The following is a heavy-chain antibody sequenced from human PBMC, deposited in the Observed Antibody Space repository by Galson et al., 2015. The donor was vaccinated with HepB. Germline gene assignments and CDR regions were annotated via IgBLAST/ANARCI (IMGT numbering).Heavy chain of an antibody. Sequence: QVQLQESGPGLVKPSETLSLTCTVSGGSISSYYWSWIRQPPGKGLEWIGYIYYSGSTNYNPSLKSRVTISVDTSKNQFSLKLSSVTAADTAVYYCARARAVASYYFDYWGQGTLVTVSS. J-gene: IGHJ4*02. CDR3: ARARAVASYYFDY. CDR1: GGSISSYY. CDR2: IYYSGST. V-gene: IGHV4-59*01. D-gene: IGHD6-19*01.